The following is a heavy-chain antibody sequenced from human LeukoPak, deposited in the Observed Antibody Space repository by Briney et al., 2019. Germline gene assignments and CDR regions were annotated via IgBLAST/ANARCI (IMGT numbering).Heavy chain of an antibody. CDR2: ISWDSAAI. V-gene: IGHV3-9*01. Sequence: GGSLRLSCAASGFRFDDYAMHWVRQAPGKGLEWVSGISWDSAAIGYTDSVRGRFTLSRDNAKNSLFLQMSSLRVEDTALYYCTKRARMGIAAAGDGFHIWGQGTMVTVSS. D-gene: IGHD6-13*01. CDR3: TKRARMGIAAAGDGFHI. CDR1: GFRFDDYA. J-gene: IGHJ3*02.